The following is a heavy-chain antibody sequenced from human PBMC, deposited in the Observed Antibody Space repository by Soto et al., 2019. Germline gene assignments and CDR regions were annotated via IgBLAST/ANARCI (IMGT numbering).Heavy chain of an antibody. Sequence: ASVKVSCKASGYTFSGYHIHWVRQAPGQGLEWMGWINVYNGETNIAQKFQGRVAMTRDTSITTAYVELSRLRFDDTAVYFCAREGATRRPSRPAIGWLESWGQGTLVTVSS. J-gene: IGHJ5*01. CDR1: GYTFSGYH. CDR3: AREGATRRPSRPAIGWLES. V-gene: IGHV1-2*02. CDR2: INVYNGET. D-gene: IGHD2-2*02.